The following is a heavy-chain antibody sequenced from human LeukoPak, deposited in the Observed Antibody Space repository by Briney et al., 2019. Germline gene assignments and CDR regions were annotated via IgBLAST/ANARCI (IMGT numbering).Heavy chain of an antibody. CDR3: AKSQTGYSSGWYDY. J-gene: IGHJ4*02. Sequence: PGGSLRLSCAASGFTFSSYAMTWVRQAPGKGLEWVSAISGSGTNTYYADSVKGRFTVSRDNSKNTLHLQMNSLRAEDTAVYYCAKSQTGYSSGWYDYWGQGTLVTSST. CDR1: GFTFSSYA. D-gene: IGHD6-19*01. V-gene: IGHV3-23*01. CDR2: ISGSGTNT.